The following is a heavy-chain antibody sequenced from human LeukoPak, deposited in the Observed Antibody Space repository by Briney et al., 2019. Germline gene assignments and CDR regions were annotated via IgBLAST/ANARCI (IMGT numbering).Heavy chain of an antibody. CDR3: ASYQEGYSYGYFDY. Sequence: SQTLSLTCAVSGGSISSGGYYWSWIRQPPGKGLEWIGYIYYSGSTNYNPSLKSRVTISVDTSKNQFSLKLSSVTAADTAVYYCASYQEGYSYGYFDYWGQGTLVTVSS. D-gene: IGHD5-18*01. CDR1: GGSISSGGYY. CDR2: IYYSGST. J-gene: IGHJ4*02. V-gene: IGHV4-61*08.